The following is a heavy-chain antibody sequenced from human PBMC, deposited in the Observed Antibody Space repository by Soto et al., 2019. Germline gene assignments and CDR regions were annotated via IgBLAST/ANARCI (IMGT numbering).Heavy chain of an antibody. CDR2: IIPFIGVG. Sequence: QVQLVQSGPEVKKPGSSVKVSCKASGGTFSSYTISWVRQAPGQGLEWMGRIIPFIGVGNYAQKFQGRATITADKSTSTFYMDLSSLRSEDPAVYYCARDGGFGEFDPWGQETLVTVSS. CDR3: ARDGGFGEFDP. D-gene: IGHD3-10*01. CDR1: GGTFSSYT. V-gene: IGHV1-69*08. J-gene: IGHJ5*02.